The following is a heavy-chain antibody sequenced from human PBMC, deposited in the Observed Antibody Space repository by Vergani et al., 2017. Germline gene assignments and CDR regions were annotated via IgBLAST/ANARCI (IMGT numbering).Heavy chain of an antibody. CDR2: INAGNGNT. V-gene: IGHV1-3*01. J-gene: IGHJ4*02. CDR1: GYTFTSYA. CDR3: ARDRSIGRGVLDY. Sequence: QVQLVQSGAEVKKPGASVKVSCKASGYTFTSYAMHWVRQAPGQRLEWMGWINAGNGNTKYSQKFQGRVTMTTDTSTSTAYMELRSLRSDDTAVYYCARDRSIGRGVLDYWGQGTLVTVSS. D-gene: IGHD6-25*01.